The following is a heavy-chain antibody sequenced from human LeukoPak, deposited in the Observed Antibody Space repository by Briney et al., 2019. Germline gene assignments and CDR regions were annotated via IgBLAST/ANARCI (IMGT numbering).Heavy chain of an antibody. D-gene: IGHD3-10*01. CDR3: ARDFQLTYGSGHPGY. CDR2: ISYDGSNK. V-gene: IGHV3-30-3*01. Sequence: GSLRLSCAASGFTFSSYAMHWVRQAPGKGLGWVAVISYDGSNKYYADSVKGRFTISRDNSKNTLYLQMNSLRAEDTAVYYCARDFQLTYGSGHPGYWGQGTLVTVSS. CDR1: GFTFSSYA. J-gene: IGHJ4*02.